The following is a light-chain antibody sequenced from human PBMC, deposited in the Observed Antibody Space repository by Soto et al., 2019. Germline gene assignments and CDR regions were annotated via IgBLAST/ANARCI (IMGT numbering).Light chain of an antibody. Sequence: DIQMTQSPSTLSASVGDRVTITCRASQSISSWLAWYQQKPWKAPKLRIYKASSLESGVPSRFSGSVSGTAFTLTISSLQPDDFATYYSQQYNSYPLYTCRQSTNLEIK. CDR1: QSISSW. J-gene: IGKJ2*01. CDR2: KAS. CDR3: QQYNSYPLYT. V-gene: IGKV1-5*03.